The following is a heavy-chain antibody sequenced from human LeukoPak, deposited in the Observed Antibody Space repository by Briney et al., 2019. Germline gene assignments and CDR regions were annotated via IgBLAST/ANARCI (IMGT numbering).Heavy chain of an antibody. Sequence: GESLKISCKGSGYSFTNYWIGWVRQMPGKGLEWMGLIYPGDSDTRYNPSFQDQVTISADKSISTAYLQWSSLKASDTAMYFCACSYSLGIYYFDYWGQGSLVTVSS. J-gene: IGHJ4*02. CDR3: ACSYSLGIYYFDY. CDR2: IYPGDSDT. CDR1: GYSFTNYW. V-gene: IGHV5-51*01. D-gene: IGHD1-14*01.